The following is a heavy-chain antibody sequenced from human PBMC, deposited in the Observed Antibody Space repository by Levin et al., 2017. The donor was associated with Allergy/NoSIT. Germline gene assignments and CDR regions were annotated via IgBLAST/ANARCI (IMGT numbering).Heavy chain of an antibody. Sequence: TSETLSLTCAVSGGSISTTDWWSWVRQPPGKGLEWIGEIFHSGSTNYNPSLKSRVTISVDKSNNQFSLNLTSVTAADTAVYYCARPQWLGLRSAFDIWGQGTMVTVSS. CDR2: IFHSGST. J-gene: IGHJ3*02. D-gene: IGHD6-19*01. V-gene: IGHV4-4*02. CDR3: ARPQWLGLRSAFDI. CDR1: GGSISTTDW.